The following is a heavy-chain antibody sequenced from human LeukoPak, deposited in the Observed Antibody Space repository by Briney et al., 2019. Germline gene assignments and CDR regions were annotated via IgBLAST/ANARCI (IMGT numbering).Heavy chain of an antibody. CDR3: ARSPARGYDILTGYNDY. D-gene: IGHD3-9*01. CDR2: ISGYNGNT. Sequence: ASVKVSCKASGYTFTAYTISWVRQAPGQGLKWMGWISGYNGNTNYAQKVQGRVTMTTDTSTSTAYMELRSLRSDDTAVYYCARSPARGYDILTGYNDYWGQGTLVTVSS. V-gene: IGHV1-18*01. CDR1: GYTFTAYT. J-gene: IGHJ4*02.